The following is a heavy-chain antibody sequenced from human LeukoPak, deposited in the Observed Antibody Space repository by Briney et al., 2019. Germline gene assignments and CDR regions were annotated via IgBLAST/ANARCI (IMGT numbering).Heavy chain of an antibody. CDR2: INPNSGGT. CDR1: GYTYTGYY. V-gene: IGHV1-2*02. D-gene: IGHD2-2*02. J-gene: IGHJ3*02. Sequence: ASVKVSCMASGYTYTGYYMHWVRQAPGQGLEWMGWINPNSGGTNYAQKLQGRVTMTRDTSISTAYMELSRLRSDDTAVYYCARYCSSTSCYTGNDAFDIWGQGTMVTVSS. CDR3: ARYCSSTSCYTGNDAFDI.